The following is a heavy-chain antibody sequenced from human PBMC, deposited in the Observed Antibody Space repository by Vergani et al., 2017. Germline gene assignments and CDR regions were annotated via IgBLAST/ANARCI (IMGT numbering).Heavy chain of an antibody. J-gene: IGHJ4*02. Sequence: EVQLVESGGGLVQPGRSLRLSCAASGFTFDDYAMHWVRQAPGKGLEWVSGISWNSGSIGYADSVKGRFTISRDNAKNSLYLQMNSLRAEDTALSYCAREPSYYDSSGYWAGYFDYWGQGTLVTVSS. CDR3: AREPSYYDSSGYWAGYFDY. CDR2: ISWNSGSI. CDR1: GFTFDDYA. D-gene: IGHD3-22*01. V-gene: IGHV3-9*01.